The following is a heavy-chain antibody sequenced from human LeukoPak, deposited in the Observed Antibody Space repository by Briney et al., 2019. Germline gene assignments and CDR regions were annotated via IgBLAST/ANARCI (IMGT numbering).Heavy chain of an antibody. V-gene: IGHV3-21*01. D-gene: IGHD6-6*01. CDR3: AREGAEYSSSFFPVDY. CDR1: GFTFSSYS. J-gene: IGHJ4*02. CDR2: ISSSSSYI. Sequence: GGSLRLSCAVSGFTFSSYSMNWGRQAPGKGLEWVSSISSSSSYIYHADSVKGRFTISRDNAKNSLYLQMNSLRAEDTAVYYCAREGAEYSSSFFPVDYWGQGTLVTVSS.